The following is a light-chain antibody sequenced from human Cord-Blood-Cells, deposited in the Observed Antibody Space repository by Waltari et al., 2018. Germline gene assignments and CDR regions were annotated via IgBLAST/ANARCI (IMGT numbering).Light chain of an antibody. CDR2: AAS. V-gene: IGKV1-12*01. CDR1: QGISSW. CDR3: HHANRFHLTLT. Sequence: DIQMTQAPSSVSASVGDRVNIPCRASQGISSWLAWYQQKPGKAPKLLIYAASSLQSGVPSRSRGSRSGTYFTLTIISMQPQDFATYSTHHANRFHLTLTFGPGTKVDIK. J-gene: IGKJ3*01.